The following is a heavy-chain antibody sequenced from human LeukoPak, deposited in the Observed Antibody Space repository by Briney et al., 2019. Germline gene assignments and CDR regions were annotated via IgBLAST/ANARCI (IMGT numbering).Heavy chain of an antibody. CDR3: ARLGGARGSY. D-gene: IGHD3-16*01. Sequence: ASVKVSCKASGYTFTSYAMNWVRQAPGQGLEWMGLINPNSGGTNYAQKFQGRVTMTRDTSISTAYMELSRLRSDDTAVYYCARLGGARGSYWGQGTLVTVSS. CDR1: GYTFTSYA. V-gene: IGHV1-2*02. CDR2: INPNSGGT. J-gene: IGHJ4*02.